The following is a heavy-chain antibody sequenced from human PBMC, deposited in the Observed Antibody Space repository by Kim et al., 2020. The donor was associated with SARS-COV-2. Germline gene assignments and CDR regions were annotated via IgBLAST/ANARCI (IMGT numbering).Heavy chain of an antibody. CDR1: GYTFTSYG. CDR2: ISAYNGNT. Sequence: ASVKVSCKASGYTFTSYGISWVRQAPGQGLEWMGWISAYNGNTNYAQKLQGRVTMTTDTSTSTAYMELRSLRSDDTAVYYCARVHRDLGYCSRTSCPWPLEYVQRFGQGTLVRVFS. J-gene: IGHJ1*01. D-gene: IGHD2-2*01. V-gene: IGHV1-18*01. CDR3: ARVHRDLGYCSRTSCPWPLEYVQR.